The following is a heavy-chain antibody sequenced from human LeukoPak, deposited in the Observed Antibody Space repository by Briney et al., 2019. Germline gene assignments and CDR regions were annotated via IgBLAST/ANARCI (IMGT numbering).Heavy chain of an antibody. CDR3: ARGRPDPNYYMDV. CDR1: GYTFTGYY. Sequence: ASVKVSCKASGYTFTGYYMHWVRQAPGQRLEWMGWINAGNGNTKYSQEFQGRVTITRDTSASTAYMELSSLRSEDMAVYYCARGRPDPNYYMDVWGKGTTVTVSS. J-gene: IGHJ6*03. CDR2: INAGNGNT. V-gene: IGHV1-3*03.